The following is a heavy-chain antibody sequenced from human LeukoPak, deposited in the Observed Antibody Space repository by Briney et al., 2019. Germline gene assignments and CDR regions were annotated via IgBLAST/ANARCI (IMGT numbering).Heavy chain of an antibody. CDR3: ARGVGATLYYYYGMDV. D-gene: IGHD1-26*01. CDR1: GYTFTGYY. CDR2: IIPIFGTA. J-gene: IGHJ6*02. V-gene: IGHV1-69*13. Sequence: SVKVSCKASGYTFTGYYMHWVRQAPGQGLEWMGGIIPIFGTANYAQKFQGRVTITADESTSTAYMELSSLRSEDTAVYYCARGVGATLYYYYGMDVWGQGTTVTVSS.